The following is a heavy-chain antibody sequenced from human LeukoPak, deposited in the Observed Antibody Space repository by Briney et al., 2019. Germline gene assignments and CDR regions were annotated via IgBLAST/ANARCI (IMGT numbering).Heavy chain of an antibody. CDR2: ISNYIGVT. D-gene: IGHD4-11*01. Sequence: ASVKVSCKASGFRFTSFGVSWVRQAPGQGLEWMGWISNYIGVTHHAEKFEDRVTMTIDTSTTTAYMELRSLRYDDTAVYYCARDSDYSGNGNGDWFDPWGQGTVVTVSS. CDR3: ARDSDYSGNGNGDWFDP. J-gene: IGHJ5*02. V-gene: IGHV1-18*04. CDR1: GFRFTSFG.